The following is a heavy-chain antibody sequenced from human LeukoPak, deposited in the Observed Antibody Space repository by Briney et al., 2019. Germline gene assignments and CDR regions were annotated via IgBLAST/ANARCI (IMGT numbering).Heavy chain of an antibody. CDR3: AREVGGIRSIDY. D-gene: IGHD1-26*01. Sequence: TPSETLSLTCTVSGGSISSSNYYWGWIRQPPGKGLEGIGSIYYSGSTYYNPSLKSRVTISVDTSKNQFSLRLRSVTAADTAVFYCAREVGGIRSIDYWGQGTLVTVSS. CDR2: IYYSGST. V-gene: IGHV4-39*02. CDR1: GGSISSSNYY. J-gene: IGHJ4*02.